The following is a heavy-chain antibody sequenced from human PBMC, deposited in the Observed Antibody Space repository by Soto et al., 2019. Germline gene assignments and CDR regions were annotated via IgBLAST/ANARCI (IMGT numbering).Heavy chain of an antibody. CDR3: ARARLRAVYAFDI. J-gene: IGHJ3*02. D-gene: IGHD5-12*01. V-gene: IGHV4-31*02. CDR1: GGSVSSGAYY. CDR2: IYYSGST. Sequence: SETLSLTCTVSGGSVSSGAYYWTWIRQRPGKGLEWIGYIYYSGSTYYSPSLKSRLSISLDTSKNRFSLRLSSVTAADTAMYYCARARLRAVYAFDIWGQGTMVTVSS.